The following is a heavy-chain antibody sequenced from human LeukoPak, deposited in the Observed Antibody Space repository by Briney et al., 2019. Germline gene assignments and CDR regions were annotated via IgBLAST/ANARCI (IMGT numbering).Heavy chain of an antibody. Sequence: GGSLRLSCAASGFTFSSYAMSWVRQAPGKGLEWVSAISGSGGSTYYTDSVKGRFTISRDNSKNTVSLQMNSLRGDDTAVYYCAKDDAWGRYKDWGQGTLVTVSS. V-gene: IGHV3-23*01. CDR3: AKDDAWGRYKD. J-gene: IGHJ1*01. CDR1: GFTFSSYA. CDR2: ISGSGGST. D-gene: IGHD3-16*01.